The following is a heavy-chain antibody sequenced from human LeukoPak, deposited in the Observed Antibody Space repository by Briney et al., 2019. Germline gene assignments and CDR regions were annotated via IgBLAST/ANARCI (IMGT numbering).Heavy chain of an antibody. CDR2: ISGSGGST. CDR1: GFMLSSTW. D-gene: IGHD2-21*01. CDR3: ATHLAYCPTESCSFFDY. Sequence: GGSLRLSCAASGFMLSSTWMHWVRQAPGKGLVWVSAISGSGGSTYYADSVKGRFTISRDNSKNTLYLQMNSLRAEDTAVYYCATHLAYCPTESCSFFDYWGQGALVTVSS. V-gene: IGHV3-23*01. J-gene: IGHJ4*02.